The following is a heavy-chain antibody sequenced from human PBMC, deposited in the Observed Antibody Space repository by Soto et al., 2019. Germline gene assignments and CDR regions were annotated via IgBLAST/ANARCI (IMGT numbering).Heavy chain of an antibody. CDR2: VTADGGT. CDR3: AQHVSCSGGSCQYDAFAI. CDR1: GFTVSSHA. J-gene: IGHJ3*02. Sequence: EVQVLESGGGLVQPGGSLRLSCEGSGFTVSSHAMTWIRQAPGKGPEWVSTVTADGGTYYADSVKGRCAMSRDTSENTLYLQMNSLGAEDTAAYYCAQHVSCSGGSCQYDAFAIRGQGTMVTVSS. V-gene: IGHV3-23*01. D-gene: IGHD2-15*01.